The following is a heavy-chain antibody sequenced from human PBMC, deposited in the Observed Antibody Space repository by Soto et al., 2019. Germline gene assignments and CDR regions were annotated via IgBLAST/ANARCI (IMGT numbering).Heavy chain of an antibody. J-gene: IGHJ4*02. CDR3: ARVRDYIWGSYRGTFDY. CDR2: IYYSGST. Sequence: QVQLQESGPGLVKPSETLSLTCTVSGGSISSYYWSWIRQPPGKGLEWIGYIYYSGSTNYNPSLKSRVTITVDTYKNQFSLKLSSVTAADTAVYYCARVRDYIWGSYRGTFDYWGQGTLVTVSS. D-gene: IGHD3-16*02. CDR1: GGSISSYY. V-gene: IGHV4-59*01.